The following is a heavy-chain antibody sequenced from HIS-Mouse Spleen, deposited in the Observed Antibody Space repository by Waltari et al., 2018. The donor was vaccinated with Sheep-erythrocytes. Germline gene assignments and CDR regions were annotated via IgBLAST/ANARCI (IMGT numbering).Heavy chain of an antibody. CDR3: ARALSIAARPNWFDP. V-gene: IGHV4-34*01. D-gene: IGHD6-6*01. J-gene: IGHJ5*02. Sequence: QVQLQQWGAGLLKPSETLSLTCAVYGGSFSGYYWCWIRQPPGKGLEWIGEINHSGSTNYNPSLKSRVTISVDTSKNQFSLKLSSVTAADTAVYYCARALSIAARPNWFDPWGQGTLVTVSS. CDR1: GGSFSGYY. CDR2: INHSGST.